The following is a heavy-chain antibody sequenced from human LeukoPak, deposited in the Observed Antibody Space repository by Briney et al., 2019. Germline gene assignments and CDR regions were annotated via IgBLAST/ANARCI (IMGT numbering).Heavy chain of an antibody. CDR1: GFTFSSCA. V-gene: IGHV3-23*01. J-gene: IGHJ4*02. Sequence: GGSLRLSCAASGFTFSSCAMSWVRQAPGKGLEWVSAIRASGAFTYYADSVKGRFTISRDNSKNTLYLQMNSLRAEDTAVYYCAKDLLTTYYYDSSGPLFDYWGQGTLVTVSS. CDR2: IRASGAFT. D-gene: IGHD3-22*01. CDR3: AKDLLTTYYYDSSGPLFDY.